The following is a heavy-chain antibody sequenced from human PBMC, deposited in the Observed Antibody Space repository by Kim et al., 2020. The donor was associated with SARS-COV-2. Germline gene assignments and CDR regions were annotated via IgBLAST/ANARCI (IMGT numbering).Heavy chain of an antibody. D-gene: IGHD3-10*01. CDR2: IISGGST. CDR3: AKDGITMVRGVTDDAFDI. J-gene: IGHJ3*02. V-gene: IGHV3-23*01. Sequence: GGSLRLSCAASGFTFSSYAMSWVRQAPGKGLEWVSGIISGGSTYYADSVKGRFTISRDNSKNTLYLQMNSLRAEDTAVYYCAKDGITMVRGVTDDAFDIWGQGTMVTVSS. CDR1: GFTFSSYA.